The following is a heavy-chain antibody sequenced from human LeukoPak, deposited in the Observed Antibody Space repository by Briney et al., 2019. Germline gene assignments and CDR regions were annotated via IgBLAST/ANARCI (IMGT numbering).Heavy chain of an antibody. CDR3: AKDRAVTTFLDY. CDR1: GFTFSGYG. D-gene: IGHD4-17*01. CDR2: ISYDGSNK. Sequence: GGSLRLSCAASGFTFSGYGMHWVRQAPGKGLEWVAVISYDGSNKYYADSVKGRFTISRDNSRNTLYLQMNSLRAEDTAVYYCAKDRAVTTFLDYWGQGTLVTVSS. V-gene: IGHV3-30*18. J-gene: IGHJ4*02.